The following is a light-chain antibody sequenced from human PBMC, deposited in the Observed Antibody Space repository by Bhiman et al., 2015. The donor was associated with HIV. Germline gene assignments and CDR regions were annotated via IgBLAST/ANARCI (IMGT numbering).Light chain of an antibody. CDR2: EDY. V-gene: IGLV3-10*01. CDR3: YSTDSSGNYRV. CDR1: ALSKKY. J-gene: IGLJ1*01. Sequence: SYELTQPPSVSVSPGQTARITCSGDALSKKYAYWYQQKSGQAPVLVIFEDYRRHSGIPERFSGSSSGAMATLTITGAQVEDEADYYCYSTDSSGNYRVFGTGTKVTVL.